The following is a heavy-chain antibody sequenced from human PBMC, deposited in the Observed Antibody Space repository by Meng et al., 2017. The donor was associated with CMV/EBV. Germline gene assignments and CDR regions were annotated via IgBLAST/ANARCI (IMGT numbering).Heavy chain of an antibody. J-gene: IGHJ4*02. CDR1: GGFFSGFF. D-gene: IGHD3-22*01. CDR3: ARERGDDSGYNFDS. V-gene: IGHV4-4*07. CDR2: IYSTGGT. Sequence: VQLQESGPGLVKPSETLSLTCSGSGGFFSGFFWTWSRQPAGKGLEWIGRIYSTGGTNYNPSFESRVTISLDGSNNQFSLKLNSVTAADTAIYYCARERGDDSGYNFDSWGQGTLVTVSS.